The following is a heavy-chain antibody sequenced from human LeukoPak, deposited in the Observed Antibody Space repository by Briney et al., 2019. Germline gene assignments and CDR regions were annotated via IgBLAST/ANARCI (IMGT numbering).Heavy chain of an antibody. Sequence: PSETLSLTCTVSGYSISSGYYWGWIRQPPGKGLEWIGSIYHSGSTYYNPSLKSRVTISVDTSKNQFSLKLSSVTAADTAVYYCARVIRCSGGSCYLYYMDVWGKGTTVTVSS. CDR3: ARVIRCSGGSCYLYYMDV. CDR2: IYHSGST. D-gene: IGHD2-15*01. V-gene: IGHV4-38-2*02. CDR1: GYSISSGYY. J-gene: IGHJ6*03.